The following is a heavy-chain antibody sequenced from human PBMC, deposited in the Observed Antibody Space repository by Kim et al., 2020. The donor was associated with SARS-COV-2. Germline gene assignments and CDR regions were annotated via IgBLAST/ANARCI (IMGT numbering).Heavy chain of an antibody. Sequence: GGSLRLSCTASGFTFSDYYMTWVRLAPGKGLEWVGLIRTNTYGGTREYAPSVKDRFTVSRDDSNSVAYLQLNSLRSQDPAVYYCARSRRASEYMDVWGQG. V-gene: IGHV3-49*04. CDR1: GFTFSDYY. CDR3: ARSRRASEYMDV. J-gene: IGHJ6*03. CDR2: IRTNTYGGTR. D-gene: IGHD3-16*01.